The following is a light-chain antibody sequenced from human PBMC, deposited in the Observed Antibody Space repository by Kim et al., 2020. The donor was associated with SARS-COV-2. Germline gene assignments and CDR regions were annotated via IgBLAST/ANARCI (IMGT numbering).Light chain of an antibody. CDR2: TNN. V-gene: IGLV1-44*01. CDR3: AAWDDRLNGYV. Sequence: GQRVTISCSGSSSNIGSNAVDWYQQLPGTAPKLLIYTNNQRPSGVPDRFSGSKSGTSASLAVRGLQSEDEADYYCAAWDDRLNGYVFGTGTKVTVL. CDR1: SSNIGSNA. J-gene: IGLJ1*01.